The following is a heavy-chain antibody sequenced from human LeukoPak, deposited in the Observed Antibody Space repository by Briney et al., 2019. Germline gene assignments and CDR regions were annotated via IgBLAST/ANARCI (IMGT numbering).Heavy chain of an antibody. CDR1: GFTFSSYW. V-gene: IGHV3-74*01. J-gene: IGHJ6*03. CDR3: AREGTGSYMDV. D-gene: IGHD1/OR15-1a*01. Sequence: GGSLRLSCAASGFTFSSYWMHWVRQAPGKGLVWVSRIRTDGTITTYADSVKGRFSISRDNAKNTMYLQVNSLRVEDTAVYYCAREGTGSYMDVWGKGTTVTVSS. CDR2: IRTDGTIT.